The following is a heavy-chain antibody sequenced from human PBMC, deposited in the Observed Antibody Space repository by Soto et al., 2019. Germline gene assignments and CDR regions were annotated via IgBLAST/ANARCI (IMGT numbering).Heavy chain of an antibody. CDR1: GGTFSSYA. CDR2: IIPIFGTA. D-gene: IGHD6-13*01. Sequence: QVQLVQSGAEVKKPGSSVKVSCKASGGTFSSYAISWVRQAPGQGLEWMGGIIPIFGTANYAQKFQGRVTLSADESTRTAYMELSSLRSEDTAVYYCARDSRYSSSWAYNWFDPWGQGTLVTVSS. J-gene: IGHJ5*02. V-gene: IGHV1-69*12. CDR3: ARDSRYSSSWAYNWFDP.